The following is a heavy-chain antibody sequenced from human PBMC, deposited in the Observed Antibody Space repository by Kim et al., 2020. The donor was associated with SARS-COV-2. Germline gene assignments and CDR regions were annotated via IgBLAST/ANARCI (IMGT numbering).Heavy chain of an antibody. V-gene: IGHV3-30*18. CDR1: GFTFSSYG. CDR3: AKGYDFWSGYSYFDY. CDR2: ISYDGSNK. D-gene: IGHD3-3*01. Sequence: GGSLRLSCAASGFTFSSYGMHWVRQAPGKGLEWVAVISYDGSNKYYADSVKGRFTISRDNSKNTLYLQMNSLRAEDTAVYYCAKGYDFWSGYSYFDYWG. J-gene: IGHJ4*01.